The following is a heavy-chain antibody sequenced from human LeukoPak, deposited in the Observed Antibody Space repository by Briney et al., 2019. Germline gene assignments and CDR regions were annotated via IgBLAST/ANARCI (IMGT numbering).Heavy chain of an antibody. V-gene: IGHV4-39*01. J-gene: IGHJ4*02. Sequence: SETLSLTCTVSGDSISINYNWGWIRQPPGQGLEWIGSIFYSGATYYSPSLKSRVTISVDTSKNQFSLKLSSMTAADTAVYYCVRHRQWLLFPDYWGQGTLVTVSS. CDR3: VRHRQWLLFPDY. CDR1: GDSISINYN. D-gene: IGHD6-19*01. CDR2: IFYSGAT.